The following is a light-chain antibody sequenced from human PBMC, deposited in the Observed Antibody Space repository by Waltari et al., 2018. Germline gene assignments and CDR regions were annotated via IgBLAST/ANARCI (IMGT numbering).Light chain of an antibody. CDR3: YSTDSSGNHRV. Sequence: SYELTQPPSVSVSPGQTARITCSGAALPKQYAYWYQHKSGQAPVLVIYEDSKRPSGIPERFSGSSSGTMATLTISGAQVEDEADYYCYSTDSSGNHRVFGGGTKLTVL. V-gene: IGLV3-10*01. CDR2: EDS. J-gene: IGLJ3*02. CDR1: ALPKQY.